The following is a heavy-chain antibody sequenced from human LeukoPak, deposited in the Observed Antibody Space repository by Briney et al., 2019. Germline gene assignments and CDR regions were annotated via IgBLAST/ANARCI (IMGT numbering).Heavy chain of an antibody. Sequence: SETLSLTCAVSGGSISSNSYYWGWIRQPPGKGLEWIGSIYYSGSTNYNPSLKSRVTISVDTSKNQFSLKLSSVTAADTAVYYCARLGSGSYRYWGQGTLVTVSS. D-gene: IGHD3-10*01. CDR2: IYYSGST. CDR1: GGSISSNSYY. V-gene: IGHV4-39*07. CDR3: ARLGSGSYRY. J-gene: IGHJ4*02.